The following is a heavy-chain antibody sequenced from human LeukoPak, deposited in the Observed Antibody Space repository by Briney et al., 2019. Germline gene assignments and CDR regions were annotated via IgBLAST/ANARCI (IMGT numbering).Heavy chain of an antibody. Sequence: SETLSLTCTVSGASISTDCYWGWVRQPPGNGLEWIGALYRNGDTYYNPSLKSRVTISLDPSKNQFSLRLNSVTAADTAIYYCARAKRDYYDNSGYDSYYNFMDVWGKGTTVTVSS. V-gene: IGHV4-38-2*02. D-gene: IGHD3-22*01. CDR3: ARAKRDYYDNSGYDSYYNFMDV. J-gene: IGHJ6*03. CDR1: GASISTDCY. CDR2: LYRNGDT.